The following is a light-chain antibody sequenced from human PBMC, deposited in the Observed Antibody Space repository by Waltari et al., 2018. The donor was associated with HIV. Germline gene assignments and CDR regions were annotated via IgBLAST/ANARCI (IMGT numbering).Light chain of an antibody. J-gene: IGKJ4*01. Sequence: EIVLTQSQGTLSLSPGERATLTCRASQPINRSFLAWSPQKPGRAPRLLVSCASSRATGVSDRFSGSGSGTDFTLTISRLEPEDFAVYYCQQYGGSPLTFGGGTKVEI. CDR2: CAS. CDR1: QPINRSF. V-gene: IGKV3-20*01. CDR3: QQYGGSPLT.